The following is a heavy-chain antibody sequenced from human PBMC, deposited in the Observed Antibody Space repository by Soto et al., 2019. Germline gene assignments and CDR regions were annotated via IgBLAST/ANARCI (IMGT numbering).Heavy chain of an antibody. Sequence: GGSLRLSCAASGFTLSSYEMNWVRQAPGKGLEWVSYISGSGRTIYYADSVKGRFTISGDNAKNSLYLQMNSLRAEDTAVYYCARSGTYEPLYYWGQGTLVTVSS. CDR3: ARSGTYEPLYY. D-gene: IGHD1-26*01. V-gene: IGHV3-48*03. CDR1: GFTLSSYE. J-gene: IGHJ4*02. CDR2: ISGSGRTI.